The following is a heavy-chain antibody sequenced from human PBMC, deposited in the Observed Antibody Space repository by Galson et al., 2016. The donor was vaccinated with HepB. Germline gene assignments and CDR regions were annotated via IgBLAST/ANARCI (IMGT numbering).Heavy chain of an antibody. CDR3: AKVFTGYYESTGYYFDY. V-gene: IGHV3-23*01. J-gene: IGHJ4*02. D-gene: IGHD3-22*01. Sequence: SLRLSCAASGFTFSTSAMSWVRQAPGKGLEWVSAISGSGVSTYHADSVRGRFTISRDNSKNTLYLQMNSLRAEDTAVYYCAKVFTGYYESTGYYFDYWGQGALVTVSS. CDR2: ISGSGVST. CDR1: GFTFSTSA.